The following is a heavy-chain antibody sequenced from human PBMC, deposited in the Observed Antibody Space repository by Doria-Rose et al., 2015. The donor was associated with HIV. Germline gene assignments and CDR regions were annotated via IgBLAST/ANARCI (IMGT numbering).Heavy chain of an antibody. CDR2: ILSDDER. Sequence: QESGPVLVKPTETLTLTCTVSGVSLSSPGMGVSWIRQPPGQALEWLAHILSDDERSYQTSLKSRLTISRGTSKSQVVLTMTDMDPVDTATYYCARIKSSRWYHKYYFDFWGQGTLVIVSA. D-gene: IGHD6-13*01. CDR1: GVSLSSPGMG. V-gene: IGHV2-26*01. CDR3: ARIKSSRWYHKYYFDF. J-gene: IGHJ4*02.